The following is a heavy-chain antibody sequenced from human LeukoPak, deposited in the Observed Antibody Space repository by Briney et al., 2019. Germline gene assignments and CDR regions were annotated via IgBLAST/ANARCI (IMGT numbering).Heavy chain of an antibody. CDR2: INHSGST. V-gene: IGHV4-34*01. J-gene: IGHJ5*02. CDR3: ARVNSYDSSGSWFDP. CDR1: GGSFSGYY. Sequence: SETLSLTCAVYGGSFSGYYWSWIRQPPGKGLEWIGEINHSGSTNYNPSLKSRVTISVDTSKNQFSLKLSSVIAADTAVYYCARVNSYDSSGSWFDPWGQGTLVTVSS. D-gene: IGHD3-22*01.